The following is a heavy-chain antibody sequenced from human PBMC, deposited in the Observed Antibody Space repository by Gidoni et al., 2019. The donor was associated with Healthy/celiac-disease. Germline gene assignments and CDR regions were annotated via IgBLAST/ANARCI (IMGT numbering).Heavy chain of an antibody. CDR1: GGTFSSYA. Sequence: QVQLVQSGAEVKKPGSSVKVSCKASGGTFSSYAISWVRQAPGKGLEWMGGIIPIFGTANYAQKFQGRVTITADESTRTAYMELSSLRSEDTAVYYCARDGGVHSSDAFDIWGQGTMVTVSS. CDR3: ARDGGVHSSDAFDI. CDR2: IIPIFGTA. J-gene: IGHJ3*02. V-gene: IGHV1-69*01. D-gene: IGHD3-22*01.